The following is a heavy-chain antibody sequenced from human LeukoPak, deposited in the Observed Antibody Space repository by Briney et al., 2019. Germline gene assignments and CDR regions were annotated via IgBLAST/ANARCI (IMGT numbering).Heavy chain of an antibody. D-gene: IGHD3-22*01. CDR2: ISSSSSYI. CDR1: GFTVSSNY. Sequence: GGSLRLSCAASGFTVSSNYMSWVRQAPGKGLEWVSSISSSSSYIYYADSVKGRFTISRDNAKNSLYLQMNSLRAEDTAVYYCARELGYYDSSGYPWGQGTLVTVSS. CDR3: ARELGYYDSSGYP. V-gene: IGHV3-21*01. J-gene: IGHJ4*02.